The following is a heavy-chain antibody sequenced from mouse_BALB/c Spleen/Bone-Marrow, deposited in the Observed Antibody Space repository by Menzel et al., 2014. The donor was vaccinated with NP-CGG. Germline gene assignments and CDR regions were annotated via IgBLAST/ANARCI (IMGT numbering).Heavy chain of an antibody. CDR3: ARFGADGYPRFAY. V-gene: IGHV1-18*01. D-gene: IGHD2-3*01. J-gene: IGHJ3*01. CDR1: GYSFTGYT. CDR2: INPYNGGT. Sequence: EVHLVESGPELVKPGAPMKISCKASGYSFTGYTMNWVKQSHGKNLEWTGLINPYNGGTSYNQKFKGKATLTVDKSSSTAYVELLSLTSEDSAVYYCARFGADGYPRFAYWGQGTLVTVSA.